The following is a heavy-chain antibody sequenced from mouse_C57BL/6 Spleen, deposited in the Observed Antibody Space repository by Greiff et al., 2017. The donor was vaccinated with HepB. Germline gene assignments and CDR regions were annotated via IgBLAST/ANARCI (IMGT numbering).Heavy chain of an antibody. CDR3: ARRRVNSNCYWYFDV. CDR1: GYTFTSYW. V-gene: IGHV1-69*01. CDR2: IDPSDRCT. Sequence: QVQLQQPGAELVMPGASVKLSCKASGYTFTSYWMHWVKQRPGQGLEWIGEIDPSDRCTNYNQKFKGKSTLTVDKSSSTAYMQLSSLTSEDSAVDYCARRRVNSNCYWYFDVWGTGTTVTVSS. D-gene: IGHD4-1*01. J-gene: IGHJ1*03.